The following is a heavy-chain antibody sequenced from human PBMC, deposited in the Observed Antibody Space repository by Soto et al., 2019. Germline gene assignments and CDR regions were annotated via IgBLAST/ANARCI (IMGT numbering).Heavy chain of an antibody. D-gene: IGHD6-13*01. V-gene: IGHV1-18*01. Sequence: QGQLVQSGAELKKPGASVKVSCKASGYTFTNYGISWVRQAPGQGLEWMGWINTYHGNTKYAQKLQGRVTMTKDTSTSTDYMELTSLRSDDTAVYYCARSPGYSASWGYFYYGMKIWGQGTTVIVSS. J-gene: IGHJ6*02. CDR2: INTYHGNT. CDR1: GYTFTNYG. CDR3: ARSPGYSASWGYFYYGMKI.